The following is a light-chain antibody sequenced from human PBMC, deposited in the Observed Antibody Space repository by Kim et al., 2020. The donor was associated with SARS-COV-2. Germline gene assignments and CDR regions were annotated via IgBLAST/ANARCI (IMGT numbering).Light chain of an antibody. J-gene: IGLJ2*01. CDR1: SSKIGSNT. V-gene: IGLV1-44*01. CDR2: SNN. CDR3: AAWDDSLNSVV. Sequence: PRVTISCTGSSSKIGSNTVNWYQQLPGTAPKLLIYSNNQRPSGVPDRFSGSKSGTSASLAISGLQSEDEADYYCAAWDDSLNSVVFGGGTQLTVL.